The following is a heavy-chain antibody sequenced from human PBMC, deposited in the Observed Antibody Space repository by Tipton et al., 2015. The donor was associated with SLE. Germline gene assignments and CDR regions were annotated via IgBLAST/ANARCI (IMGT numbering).Heavy chain of an antibody. CDR3: ARYQGAVAIDY. CDR2: INHSGST. D-gene: IGHD6-19*01. V-gene: IGHV4-34*01. CDR1: GGSFSGYY. Sequence: LRLSCAVYGGSFSGYYWSWIRQPPGKGLEWIGEINHSGSTNYNPSLKSRVTISVDTSENQFSLKLSSVTAADTAVYYCARYQGAVAIDYWGQGTLVTVSS. J-gene: IGHJ4*02.